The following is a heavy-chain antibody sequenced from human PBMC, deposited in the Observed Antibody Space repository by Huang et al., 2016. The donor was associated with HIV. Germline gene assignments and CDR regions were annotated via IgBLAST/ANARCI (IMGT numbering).Heavy chain of an antibody. CDR2: IKPKFGTV. D-gene: IGHD2-21*01. CDR3: ARDRLYDESSWRLDP. J-gene: IGHJ4*03. CDR1: GYTFTPYI. Sequence: LVQSGPQVRKPGSSVRISCETSGYTFTPYILHWFRQAPGRSLEWMGWIKPKFGTVNYAHSFQGRIRITRDIYRETAFLDLTGLRFDDTAVYYCARDRLYDESSWRLDPWGQGTRVIVSS. V-gene: IGHV1-2*02.